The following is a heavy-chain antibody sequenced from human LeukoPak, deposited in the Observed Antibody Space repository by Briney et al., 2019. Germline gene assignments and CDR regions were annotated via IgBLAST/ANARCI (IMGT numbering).Heavy chain of an antibody. CDR2: IYYSGST. J-gene: IGHJ5*02. Sequence: SETLSLTCTVSGGSISRGDYYWSWIRQPPGKGLEWIGYIYYSGSTYYNPSLKSRVTISVDTSENQFSLKLSSVTAADTAVYYCARGDYGGIAAAGTPYNWFDPWGQGTLVTVSS. CDR3: ARGDYGGIAAAGTPYNWFDP. D-gene: IGHD6-13*01. V-gene: IGHV4-30-4*01. CDR1: GGSISRGDYY.